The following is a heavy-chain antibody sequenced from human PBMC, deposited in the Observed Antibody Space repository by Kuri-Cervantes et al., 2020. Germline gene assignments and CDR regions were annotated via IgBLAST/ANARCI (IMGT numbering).Heavy chain of an antibody. V-gene: IGHV4-34*01. CDR1: GGSFSSDY. CDR2: VNQSGST. J-gene: IGHJ4*01. D-gene: IGHD3-16*02. CDR3: ARAHYDYVWGTYRYPYYLDY. Sequence: SETLSLTCAVYGGSFSSDYWGWIRQSPGKGLEWIGEVNQSGSTNYKSSLKSRVTISIDTSKKHFSLHLSSVTAADTAVYYCARAHYDYVWGTYRYPYYLDYWGQGTPVTVSS.